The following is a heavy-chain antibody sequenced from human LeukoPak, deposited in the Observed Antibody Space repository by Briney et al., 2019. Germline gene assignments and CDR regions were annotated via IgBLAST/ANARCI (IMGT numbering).Heavy chain of an antibody. V-gene: IGHV3-21*05. Sequence: GGSLRLSCAASGFTFSSYSMNWVRQAPGKGLEWVSYISSSNSYIYYADSVKGRFTVSRDNAKNSVYLQMNSLRAEDTAVYYCARNQRDYLFDYWGQGTLVTVSS. CDR1: GFTFSSYS. J-gene: IGHJ4*02. CDR2: ISSSNSYI. D-gene: IGHD4-17*01. CDR3: ARNQRDYLFDY.